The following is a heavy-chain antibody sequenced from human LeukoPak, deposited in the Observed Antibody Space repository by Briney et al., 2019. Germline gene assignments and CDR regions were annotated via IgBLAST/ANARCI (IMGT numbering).Heavy chain of an antibody. J-gene: IGHJ4*02. CDR1: GFTFSSDG. V-gene: IGHV3-30*03. CDR2: ISYDGSNK. CDR3: ALKDY. Sequence: GGSLRLSCAVSGFTFSSDGMHWVRQAPGKGLEWVAVISYDGSNKYYADSVKGRFTISRDNSKNTLYLQMNSLRAEDTAVYYCALKDYWGQGTLVTVSS.